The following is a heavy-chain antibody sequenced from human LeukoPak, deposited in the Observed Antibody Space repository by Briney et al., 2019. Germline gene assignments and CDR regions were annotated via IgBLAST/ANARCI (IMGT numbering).Heavy chain of an antibody. CDR1: GGSISSSSYY. Sequence: SETLSLTCTVSGGSISSSSYYWGWIRQPPGKGLEWIGSIYYSGSTYCNPSLKSRVTISVDTSKNQFSLKLSSVTAADTAVYYCARPRTYYYDSSGLDYWGQGTLVTVSS. J-gene: IGHJ4*02. CDR3: ARPRTYYYDSSGLDY. D-gene: IGHD3-22*01. V-gene: IGHV4-39*01. CDR2: IYYSGST.